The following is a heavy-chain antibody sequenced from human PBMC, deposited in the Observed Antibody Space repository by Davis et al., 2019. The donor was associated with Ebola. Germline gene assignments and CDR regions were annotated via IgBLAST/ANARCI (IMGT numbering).Heavy chain of an antibody. CDR1: GYSFSSYW. J-gene: IGHJ4*02. CDR3: ERPILPEVTHCGVDY. CDR2: IYAGDSET. V-gene: IGHV5-51*01. D-gene: IGHD1-14*01. Sequence: GESLKISCTGSGYSFSSYWIGWVRQPSGKGLEWMGMIYAGDSETRSNPSFEGQVTFSVDKSISTAYLQWSSLKASDTAMYYCERPILPEVTHCGVDYWGQGTLVTVSS.